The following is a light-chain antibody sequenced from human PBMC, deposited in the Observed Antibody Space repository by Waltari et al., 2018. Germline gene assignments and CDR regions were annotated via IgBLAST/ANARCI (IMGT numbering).Light chain of an antibody. CDR2: YDR. CDR1: NIETKR. J-gene: IGLJ3*02. CDR3: QVWDDSNNSGV. V-gene: IGLV3-21*04. Sequence: YVLTQPPSLSVAPGETARLTCGGDNIETKRLNWYQFKPGQAPLLVMFYDRDRPPGIPERLSGSNSGNTATLTITWVEAGDEADYHCQVWDDSNNSGVFGGGTKLTVL.